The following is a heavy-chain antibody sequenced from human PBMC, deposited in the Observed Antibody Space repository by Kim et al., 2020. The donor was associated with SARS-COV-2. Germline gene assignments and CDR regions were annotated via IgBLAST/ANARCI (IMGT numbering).Heavy chain of an antibody. Sequence: VKSRITINPDTSKNQFSLQLNSVTPEDTAVYYCARGYYDFWSGYWTAFDYWGQGTLVTVSS. J-gene: IGHJ4*02. CDR3: ARGYYDFWSGYWTAFDY. V-gene: IGHV6-1*01. D-gene: IGHD3-3*01.